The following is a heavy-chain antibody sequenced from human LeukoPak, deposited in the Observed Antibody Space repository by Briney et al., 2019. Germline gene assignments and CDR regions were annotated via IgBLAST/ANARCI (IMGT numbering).Heavy chain of an antibody. Sequence: GGSLRLSCAASGFTFSNAWMSWVRQAPGKGLEWVGRIKSKTDDGTTDYAAPVKGRFTISRDDSKNTLYLQMNSLKTEDTAVYYCTTDLLGDYGPHWFDPWGQGTLVTVSS. CDR2: IKSKTDDGTT. CDR1: GFTFSNAW. CDR3: TTDLLGDYGPHWFDP. D-gene: IGHD4-17*01. J-gene: IGHJ5*02. V-gene: IGHV3-15*01.